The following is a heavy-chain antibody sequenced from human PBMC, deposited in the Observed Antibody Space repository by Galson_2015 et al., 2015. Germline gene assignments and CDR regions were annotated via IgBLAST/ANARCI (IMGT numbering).Heavy chain of an antibody. D-gene: IGHD1-26*01. Sequence: QSGAAVIKPGESLAISCKASGCSFSIYWIGWVRQEPGEGLGLVGIIYPSDSVTRYSPSFQGHVNISAGTALNTAYLQWNSLQTSDTAMYYCVRRPLYSGSYFGYFDYWGQGTLVTVSS. CDR2: IYPSDSVT. J-gene: IGHJ4*02. V-gene: IGHV5-51*01. CDR1: GCSFSIYW. CDR3: VRRPLYSGSYFGYFDY.